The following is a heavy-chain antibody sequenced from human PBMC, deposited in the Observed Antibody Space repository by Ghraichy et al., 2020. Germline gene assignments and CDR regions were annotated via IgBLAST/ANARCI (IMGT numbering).Heavy chain of an antibody. CDR1: GFTFDDYT. V-gene: IGHV3-43*01. CDR2: ISWDGGST. Sequence: GGSLRLSCAASGFTFDDYTMHWVRQAPGKGLEWVSLISWDGGSTYYADSVKGRFTISRDNSKNSLYLQMNSLRTEDTALYYCAKDIAPFGTMVRGPDAFDIWGQGTMVTVSS. J-gene: IGHJ3*02. D-gene: IGHD3-10*01. CDR3: AKDIAPFGTMVRGPDAFDI.